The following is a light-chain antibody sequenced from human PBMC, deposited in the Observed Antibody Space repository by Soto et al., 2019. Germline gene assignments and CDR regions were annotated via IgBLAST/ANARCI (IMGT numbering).Light chain of an antibody. V-gene: IGLV2-23*02. Sequence: QSALTQPASMSRSPGQSITISCTGTSSDVGSFDIVSWYQQHPDKAPKLIIYEVSKRPSGVSNRFSGSKSGNTAFLTVSGLQAEDEADYYCCSYAGRPYVFGTGTKLTVL. CDR1: SSDVGSFDI. CDR2: EVS. J-gene: IGLJ1*01. CDR3: CSYAGRPYV.